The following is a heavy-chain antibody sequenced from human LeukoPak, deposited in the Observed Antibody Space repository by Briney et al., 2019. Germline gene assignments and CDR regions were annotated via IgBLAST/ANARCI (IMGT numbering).Heavy chain of an antibody. CDR1: GFTVSSNY. J-gene: IGHJ4*02. Sequence: GGSLRLSCAASGFTVSSNYMSWVRQAPGKGLEWVSVIYSGGSTYYADSVKGRFNISRDNSKNTLYLQMNGLRPEDTAVYYCARGKDTGRQYNFDHWGQGILVTVAS. CDR2: IYSGGST. D-gene: IGHD5-18*01. V-gene: IGHV3-66*01. CDR3: ARGKDTGRQYNFDH.